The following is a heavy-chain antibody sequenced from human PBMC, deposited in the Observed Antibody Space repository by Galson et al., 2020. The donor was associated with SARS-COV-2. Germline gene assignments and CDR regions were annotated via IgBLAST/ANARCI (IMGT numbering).Heavy chain of an antibody. CDR3: ARQGVNMIVLVTVPGWYFDL. J-gene: IGHJ2*01. Sequence: SETLSLTCTVSGYSVRTTNYWGWVRQPPGRGLEWIGSVYPSGTTYYNPSLKSRVTISVDTSKNQFSLRLDSVTAADTALYYCARQGVNMIVLVTVPGWYFDLWGRGTLVTVSP. V-gene: IGHV4-38-2*02. CDR1: GYSVRTTNY. CDR2: VYPSGTT. D-gene: IGHD3-22*01.